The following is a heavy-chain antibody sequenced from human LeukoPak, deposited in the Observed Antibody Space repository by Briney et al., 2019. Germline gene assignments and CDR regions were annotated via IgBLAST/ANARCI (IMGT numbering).Heavy chain of an antibody. CDR3: ARGLPIISMLRGVKPSVMFDS. D-gene: IGHD3-10*01. CDR2: INHSGST. V-gene: IGHV4-34*01. Sequence: SETLSLTCAVYGGSFSGYYWSWIRQPPGKGLEWIGEINHSGSTNYNPSLKSRLSISIDTSKNQFALRLGFVTTADTAVYYCARGLPIISMLRGVKPSVMFDSWGQGTLVTVSS. J-gene: IGHJ5*01. CDR1: GGSFSGYY.